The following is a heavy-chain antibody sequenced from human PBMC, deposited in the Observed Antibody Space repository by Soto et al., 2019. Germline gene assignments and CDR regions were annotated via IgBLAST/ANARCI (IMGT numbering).Heavy chain of an antibody. V-gene: IGHV3-23*01. CDR1: GFAFSTYA. J-gene: IGHJ6*02. CDR2: ISGSGGSS. Sequence: EVQLLESGGALEHPGGSLRLSCAAAGFAFSTYAMTWVRQAPGKGLEWVSVISGSGGSSYYAASVKGRFTISRDNSMNPLCQQMNRWRDEDKDVYYCARVIKRAAAGRYEYYRYGMDVWGQGPTVTVSS. D-gene: IGHD6-13*01. CDR3: ARVIKRAAAGRYEYYRYGMDV.